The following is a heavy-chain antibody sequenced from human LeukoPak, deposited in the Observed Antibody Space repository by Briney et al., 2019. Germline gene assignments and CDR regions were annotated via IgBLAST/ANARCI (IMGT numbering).Heavy chain of an antibody. V-gene: IGHV3-23*01. CDR3: VKFRGIQHYNYHMDV. Sequence: PGGSLRLSCSASGFTFSSYAMSSVRQPPGNGLGWVSGLTGSGGNTYYADSVKGRFTISRDNSKNTLSLQMKSLRAEDAAVYYCVKFRGIQHYNYHMDVWGKGTTVTVSS. CDR2: LTGSGGNT. D-gene: IGHD3-10*01. CDR1: GFTFSSYA. J-gene: IGHJ6*03.